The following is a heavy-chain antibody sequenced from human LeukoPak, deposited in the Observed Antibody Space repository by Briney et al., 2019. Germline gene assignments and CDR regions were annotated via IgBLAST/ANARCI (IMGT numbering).Heavy chain of an antibody. Sequence: PGGSLRLSCEASGFTFSSYGMHWVRQAPGKGLERVAGIWNDGNDKYYADSVKGRFIISRDNSKNTLYLQMNSLRAEDTAVYYCVAWGNSGNSWGQGTMVIVSS. D-gene: IGHD1-26*01. J-gene: IGHJ3*01. CDR1: GFTFSSYG. V-gene: IGHV3-30*02. CDR2: IWNDGNDK. CDR3: VAWGNSGNS.